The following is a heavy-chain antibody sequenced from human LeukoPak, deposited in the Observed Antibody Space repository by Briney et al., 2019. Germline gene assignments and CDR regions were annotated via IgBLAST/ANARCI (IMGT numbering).Heavy chain of an antibody. D-gene: IGHD3-10*01. Sequence: GSSLRLSCAASGFTFSRNVMHWVRQAPGKGLEWVALISYDGNNKFYADSVKGRFTISRDNSRNTLYLQMNSLRGEDAAVYSCARGGIPTCHYYYFYYMDVWGKGPAVTVSS. CDR3: ARGGIPTCHYYYFYYMDV. J-gene: IGHJ6*03. CDR1: GFTFSRNV. V-gene: IGHV3-30*01. CDR2: ISYDGNNK.